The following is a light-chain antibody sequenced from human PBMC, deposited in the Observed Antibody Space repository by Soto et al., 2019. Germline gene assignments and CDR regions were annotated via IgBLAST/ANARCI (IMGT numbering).Light chain of an antibody. CDR1: QSVSSN. Sequence: EIVMTQSPATLSVSPGERATLSCRASQSVSSNLACYQQKPGQAPRLLIYGASTRATGIPARFSGSGSGTEFTRTISSLEPEDFAVYYCQQRSNWPLTFGPGTKVDIK. J-gene: IGKJ3*01. CDR2: GAS. CDR3: QQRSNWPLT. V-gene: IGKV3-15*01.